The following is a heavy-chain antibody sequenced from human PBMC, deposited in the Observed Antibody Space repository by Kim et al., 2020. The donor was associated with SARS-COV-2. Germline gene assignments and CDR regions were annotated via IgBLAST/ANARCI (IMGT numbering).Heavy chain of an antibody. V-gene: IGHV3-48*04. D-gene: IGHD3-9*01. J-gene: IGHJ1*01. CDR3: ARDLNTILGIGYFQH. CDR1: GFTFSSYS. CDR2: ISSSSSTI. Sequence: GGSLRLSCAASGFTFSSYSMNWVRQAPGKGLEWVSYISSSSSTIYYADSVKGRFTISRDNAKNSLYLQMNSLRAEDTAVYYCARDLNTILGIGYFQHWGQGTLVTVSS.